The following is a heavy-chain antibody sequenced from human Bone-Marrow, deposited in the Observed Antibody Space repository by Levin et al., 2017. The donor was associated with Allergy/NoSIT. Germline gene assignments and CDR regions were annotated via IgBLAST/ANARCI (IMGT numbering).Heavy chain of an antibody. CDR3: ARVGYSSGWYRH. J-gene: IGHJ1*01. D-gene: IGHD6-19*01. CDR2: IYSGGST. CDR1: GFTVSSNY. V-gene: IGHV3-66*02. Sequence: GSLRLSCAVSGFTVSSNYMSWVRQAPGKGLEWVSVIYSGGSTSYADSVKGRFTISRDNSKNTLYLQMNSLRDEDTAVYYCARVGYSSGWYRHWGQGTLVTVSS.